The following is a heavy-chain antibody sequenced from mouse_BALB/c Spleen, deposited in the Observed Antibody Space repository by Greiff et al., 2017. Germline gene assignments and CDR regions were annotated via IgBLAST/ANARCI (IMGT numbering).Heavy chain of an antibody. CDR3: ARSGLRQLGLWFAY. J-gene: IGHJ3*01. CDR2: INPSSGYT. CDR1: GYTFTSYT. V-gene: IGHV1-4*01. Sequence: VQLQQSGAELARPGASVKMSCKASGYTFTSYTMHWVKQRPGQGPEWIGYINPSSGYTNYNQKFKDKATLTADKSSSTAYMQLSSLTSEDSAVYYCARSGLRQLGLWFAYWGQGTLVTVSA. D-gene: IGHD3-2*01.